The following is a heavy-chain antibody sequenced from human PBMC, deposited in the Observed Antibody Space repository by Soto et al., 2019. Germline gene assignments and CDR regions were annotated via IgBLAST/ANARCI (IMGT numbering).Heavy chain of an antibody. Sequence: GGSLRLSCAASGFTFSSYAMSWVRQAPGKGLEWVSAISGSGGSTYYADSVKGRLTISRDNSKNTLYLQMNSLRAEDTAVYYCAKNLGSGTSMFDYWGQGTLVTVSS. V-gene: IGHV3-23*01. D-gene: IGHD1-26*01. J-gene: IGHJ4*02. CDR2: ISGSGGST. CDR3: AKNLGSGTSMFDY. CDR1: GFTFSSYA.